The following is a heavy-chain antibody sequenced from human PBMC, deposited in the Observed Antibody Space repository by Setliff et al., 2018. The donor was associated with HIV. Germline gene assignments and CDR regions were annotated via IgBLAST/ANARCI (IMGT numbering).Heavy chain of an antibody. V-gene: IGHV1-2*02. Sequence: ASVKVSCKTSGYLFTIYYMHWVRQAPGQGLEWMGWINPNNGGTYYSEKFKGRVTMTRDRSISTAYLEVHSLTSDDTAVYYCARIGIREATVDDARDYHHWGQGTLVTVSS. J-gene: IGHJ1*01. CDR2: INPNNGGT. D-gene: IGHD3-10*02. CDR1: GYLFTIYY. CDR3: ARIGIREATVDDARDYHH.